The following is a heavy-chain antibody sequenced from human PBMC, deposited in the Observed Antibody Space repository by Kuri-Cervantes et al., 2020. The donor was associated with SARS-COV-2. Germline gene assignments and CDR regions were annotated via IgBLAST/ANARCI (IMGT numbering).Heavy chain of an antibody. CDR3: ARDGIFFGHYYYGMDV. J-gene: IGHJ6*02. D-gene: IGHD3-3*01. Sequence: ASVKVSCKVSGYTLTELSMHWVRQAPGKGLEWMGGFDPEDGETIYAQKFQGRVTMTTDTSTSTAYMELRSLRSDDTAVYYCARDGIFFGHYYYGMDVWGQGTTVTVSS. CDR2: FDPEDGET. CDR1: GYTLTELS. V-gene: IGHV1-24*01.